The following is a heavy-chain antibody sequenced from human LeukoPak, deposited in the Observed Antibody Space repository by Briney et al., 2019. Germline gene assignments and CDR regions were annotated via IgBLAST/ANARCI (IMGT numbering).Heavy chain of an antibody. J-gene: IGHJ6*03. CDR2: IRSSGSTI. CDR1: GFTFSDYY. V-gene: IGHV3-11*04. CDR3: ARRGNYSYYHMDV. Sequence: GGSLRLSCAASGFTFSDYYMSWIRQAPEKGLEWVSYIRSSGSTIYYADSVKGRFTISRDNAKNLLYLQMDSLRADDTAVYYCARRGNYSYYHMDVWGKGTTVAVSS.